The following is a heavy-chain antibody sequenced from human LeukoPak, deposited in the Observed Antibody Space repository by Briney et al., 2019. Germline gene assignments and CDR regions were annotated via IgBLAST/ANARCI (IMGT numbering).Heavy chain of an antibody. D-gene: IGHD2-2*01. CDR3: ARGRRRIVVVPAANRVFDP. Sequence: GASVKVSCKASGYTFTGYYMHWVRQAPGQGLEWMGWINPNSGGTNYAQKFQGRVTMTRDTSISTAYMELSRLRSDDTAVYYCARGRRRIVVVPAANRVFDPWGQGTLVTVSS. CDR2: INPNSGGT. J-gene: IGHJ5*02. V-gene: IGHV1-2*02. CDR1: GYTFTGYY.